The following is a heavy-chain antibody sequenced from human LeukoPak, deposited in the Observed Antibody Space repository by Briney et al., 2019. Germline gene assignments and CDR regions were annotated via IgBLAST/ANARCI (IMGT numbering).Heavy chain of an antibody. D-gene: IGHD3-10*01. CDR2: ISSNGGST. CDR1: GFIFSSYA. CDR3: VKGELLWFGELEVFDY. V-gene: IGHV3-64D*06. Sequence: GGPLSLFCSASGFIFSSYAMHWLRQAPGKGLEYVSAISSNGGSTYYADSVKGRFTISRDNSKNTLYLQMSSLRAEDTAVYYCVKGELLWFGELEVFDYWGQGTLVTVSS. J-gene: IGHJ4*02.